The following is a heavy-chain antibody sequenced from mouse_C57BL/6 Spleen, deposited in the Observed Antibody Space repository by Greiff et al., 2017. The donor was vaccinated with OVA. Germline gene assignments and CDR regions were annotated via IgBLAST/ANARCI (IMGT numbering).Heavy chain of an antibody. CDR3: ARGGSSSYYAMDY. V-gene: IGHV1-82*01. CDR1: GYAFSSSW. J-gene: IGHJ4*01. Sequence: VQRVESGPELVKPGASVKISCKASGYAFSSSWMNWVKQRPGKGLEWIGRIYPGDGDTNYNGKFKGKATLTADKSSSTAYMQLSSLTSEDSAVYFCARGGSSSYYAMDYWGQGTSVTVSS. CDR2: IYPGDGDT. D-gene: IGHD1-1*01.